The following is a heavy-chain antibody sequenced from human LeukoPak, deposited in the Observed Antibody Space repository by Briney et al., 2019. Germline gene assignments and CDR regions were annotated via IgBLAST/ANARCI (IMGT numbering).Heavy chain of an antibody. J-gene: IGHJ4*02. V-gene: IGHV4-39*01. D-gene: IGHD2/OR15-2a*01. CDR2: ICYGGTT. CDR1: GGSTSRPDHC. Sequence: SETLSLTCAVSGGSTSRPDHCWAWIRQPPGKGPEWIVSICYGGTTYYNPSLKSRVTISVDTSTNKFSLKLSSVTAADTAVYYCAHTNHYYFDWGQGTLVTVSS. CDR3: AHTNHYYFD.